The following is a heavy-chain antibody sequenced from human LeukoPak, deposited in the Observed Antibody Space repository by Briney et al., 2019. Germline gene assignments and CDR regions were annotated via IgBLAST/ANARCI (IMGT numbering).Heavy chain of an antibody. CDR3: ARDLGYYDSSGYIKFDY. CDR1: GYTFTSYG. CDR2: ISAYNGNT. V-gene: IGHV1-18*01. Sequence: ASVKVSCKDSGYTFTSYGISWVRQAPGQGLEWMGWISAYNGNTNYAQKLQGRVTMTTDTSTSTAYMELRSLRSDDTAVYYCARDLGYYDSSGYIKFDYWGQGTLVTVSS. J-gene: IGHJ4*02. D-gene: IGHD3-22*01.